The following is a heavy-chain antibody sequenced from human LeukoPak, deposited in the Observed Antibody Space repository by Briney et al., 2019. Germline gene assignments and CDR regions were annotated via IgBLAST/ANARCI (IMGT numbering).Heavy chain of an antibody. J-gene: IGHJ4*02. Sequence: PSETLSLTCTVSGGSLCNYYGSWIRQSPGKGLEGIGYFYYSGSTSYNPSPKSRVTISVDTSKNQFSLKLSSVTAADTAVYHCARHAPGYYDYWGQGTLVTVSS. CDR2: FYYSGST. V-gene: IGHV4-59*08. CDR3: ARHAPGYYDY. CDR1: GGSLCNYY.